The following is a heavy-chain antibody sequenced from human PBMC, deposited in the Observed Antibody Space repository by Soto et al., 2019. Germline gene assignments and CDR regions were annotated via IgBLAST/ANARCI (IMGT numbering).Heavy chain of an antibody. J-gene: IGHJ4*02. Sequence: GGSLRLSCAASGFTFSSYAMHWVRQAPGKGLEWVAVISYDGSNQYYADSVKGRFTISRDNSKNTLYLQMNSLRAEDTAVYYCARDVQAGNLLGSLPHAYWGQGTLVTVSS. CDR2: ISYDGSNQ. D-gene: IGHD3-10*01. CDR3: ARDVQAGNLLGSLPHAY. V-gene: IGHV3-30-3*01. CDR1: GFTFSSYA.